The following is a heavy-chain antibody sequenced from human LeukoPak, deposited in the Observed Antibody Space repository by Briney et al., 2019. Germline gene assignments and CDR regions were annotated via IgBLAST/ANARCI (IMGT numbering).Heavy chain of an antibody. CDR3: VRQPGSTAAFDT. CDR2: SHNNGES. J-gene: IGHJ3*02. CDR1: GVSMNNYY. V-gene: IGHV4-59*08. Sequence: SDTLSLTCIVSGVSMNNYYWSWIRQTPGEGLEWIAYSHNNGESRYNPSLKSRITISVYTSKSEFTLKLSSVTAADTAIYYCVRQPGSTAAFDTWGQGTMVTVS. D-gene: IGHD5-18*01.